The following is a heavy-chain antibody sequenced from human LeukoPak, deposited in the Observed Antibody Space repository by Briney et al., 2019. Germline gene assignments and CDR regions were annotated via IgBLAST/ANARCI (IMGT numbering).Heavy chain of an antibody. J-gene: IGHJ4*02. CDR3: ARGSNYDSSGLNPFAY. Sequence: ASVKVSCKASGYTFTSYGISWVRQAPGQGLEWMGWISAYNGNTNYAQKLQGRVTMTTDTSTSTAYMELRSLRSDDTAVYYCARGSNYDSSGLNPFAYWGQGTLVTVSS. D-gene: IGHD3-22*01. CDR1: GYTFTSYG. V-gene: IGHV1-18*01. CDR2: ISAYNGNT.